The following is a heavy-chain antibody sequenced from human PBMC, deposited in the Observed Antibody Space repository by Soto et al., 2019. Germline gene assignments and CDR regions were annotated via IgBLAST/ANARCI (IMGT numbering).Heavy chain of an antibody. V-gene: IGHV1-69*13. D-gene: IGHD6-6*01. Sequence: PVKVSCKASGGTFRSYAISWVRQATGQGLEWMGGIIPSFGTANYAQKFQGRVTITADESTSTAYMELSSLRSEDTAVYYCASQRQLVYYYYYGMDVWGQGTTVTVSS. CDR2: IIPSFGTA. CDR3: ASQRQLVYYYYYGMDV. J-gene: IGHJ6*02. CDR1: GGTFRSYA.